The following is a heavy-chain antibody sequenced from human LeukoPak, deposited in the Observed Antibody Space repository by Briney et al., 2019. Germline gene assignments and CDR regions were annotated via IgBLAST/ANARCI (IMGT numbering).Heavy chain of an antibody. CDR2: IFSHGET. D-gene: IGHD2-8*01. CDR1: GFTFSNNY. CDR3: ARDPTAVSINTYA. J-gene: IGHJ4*02. V-gene: IGHV3-66*01. Sequence: PGGSLRLSCAASGFTFSNNYMNWVRQAPGKGLEWVSLIFSHGETSYADSVKGIFTISIDNSKNTLYLPMNGLRVEDTAVYYCARDPTAVSINTYAWGQGTLITVSS.